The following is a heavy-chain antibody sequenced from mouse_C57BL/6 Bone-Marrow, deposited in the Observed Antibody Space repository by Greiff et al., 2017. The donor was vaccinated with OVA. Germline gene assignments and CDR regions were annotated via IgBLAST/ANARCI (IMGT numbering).Heavy chain of an antibody. D-gene: IGHD5-1-1*01. CDR2: INPYNGGT. J-gene: IGHJ4*01. V-gene: IGHV1-19*01. CDR1: GYTFTDYY. Sequence: VQLQQSGPVLVKPGASVKMSCKASGYTFTDYYMHWVKQSHGKSLEWIGVINPYNGGTSYNQKFKGKATLTVEKSSSTAYMELNSLTSEDSAVYYCTRIPPYAMDYWGQGTSVTVSS. CDR3: TRIPPYAMDY.